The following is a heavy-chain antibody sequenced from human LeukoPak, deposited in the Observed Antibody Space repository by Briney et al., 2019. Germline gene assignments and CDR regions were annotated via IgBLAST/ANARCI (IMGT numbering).Heavy chain of an antibody. Sequence: GGSLRLSCAASGFTFSNAWMSWVRQAPGKGLEWVGRIKSKTDGGTTDYAAPVKGRFIISREDSKNTLYLHMNTLTTEDTAVYYCTCDYVSFEGYWGQGPLVTVSS. CDR2: IKSKTDGGTT. V-gene: IGHV3-15*01. D-gene: IGHD4-17*01. J-gene: IGHJ4*02. CDR3: TCDYVSFEGY. CDR1: GFTFSNAW.